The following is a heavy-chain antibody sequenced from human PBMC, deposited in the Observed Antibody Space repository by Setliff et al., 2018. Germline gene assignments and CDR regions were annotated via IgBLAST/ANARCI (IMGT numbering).Heavy chain of an antibody. V-gene: IGHV4-34*01. D-gene: IGHD1-1*01. CDR2: INQSGSG. CDR3: RQAVVGRDVFDI. CDR1: GGSFDTHY. J-gene: IGHJ3*02. Sequence: SETLSLTCNVYGGSFDTHYWSWIRQPPGKGLEWFGEINQSGSGDYNPSFKGRVTISVDTSKKQFSLTLTSVTAADTALYYCRQAVVGRDVFDIWGQGTVVTVSS.